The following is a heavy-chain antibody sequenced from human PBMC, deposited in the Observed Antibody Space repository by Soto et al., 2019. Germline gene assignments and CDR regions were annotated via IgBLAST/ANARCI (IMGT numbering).Heavy chain of an antibody. D-gene: IGHD3-10*01. V-gene: IGHV3-9*01. CDR2: INWNSGLT. CDR1: GFKFEEYA. J-gene: IGHJ1*01. Sequence: EVRLVDSGGGPAQPGGSLRLSGAASGFKFEEYAMQWVGQGPGKGLEWFAGINWNSGLTDYADSVKGRFTISRDNVKKYLFLQMDSLRSEGTAVYYCLAKEEDVLLWLGVTIHWGLGTLVTLSS. CDR3: LAKEEDVLLWLGVTIH.